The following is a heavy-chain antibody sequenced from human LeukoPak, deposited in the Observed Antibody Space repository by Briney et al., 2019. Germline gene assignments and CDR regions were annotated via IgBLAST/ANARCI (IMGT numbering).Heavy chain of an antibody. J-gene: IGHJ4*02. Sequence: SETLSLTCAVSGGSISSINWWSWVRQPPGKGLEWIGEIYHSGSTNYNPSLKSRVTISVDKSKNQFSLKLSSVTAADTAVYYCARNHPDYYGSGILPSYYYFDYWGQGTLVTVSS. CDR2: IYHSGST. V-gene: IGHV4-4*02. CDR1: GGSISSINW. CDR3: ARNHPDYYGSGILPSYYYFDY. D-gene: IGHD3-10*01.